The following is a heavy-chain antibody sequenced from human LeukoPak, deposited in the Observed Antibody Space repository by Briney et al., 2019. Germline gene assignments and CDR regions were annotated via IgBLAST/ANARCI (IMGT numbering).Heavy chain of an antibody. CDR3: AKGLDVVVVPAVLWT. V-gene: IGHV3-30-3*01. CDR1: GFTFSSYA. J-gene: IGHJ5*02. Sequence: PGRSLRLSCAAPGFTFSSYAMHWVRQAPGKGLEWVAVISYDGSNKYYADSVKGRFTISRDNSKNTLYLQMNSLRAEDTAVYYCAKGLDVVVVPAVLWTWGQGTLVTVSS. CDR2: ISYDGSNK. D-gene: IGHD2-2*01.